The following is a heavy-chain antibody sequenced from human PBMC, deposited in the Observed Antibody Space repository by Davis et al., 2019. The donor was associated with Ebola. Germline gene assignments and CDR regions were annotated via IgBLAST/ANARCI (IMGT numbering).Heavy chain of an antibody. J-gene: IGHJ3*02. V-gene: IGHV3-30*18. Sequence: PGGSLRLSCAASGFSFSSYGIHWVRQAPGKGLEWVAVISYDGSNKKYADSVKGRFTVSRDNSKNTVYLEMNSLGAEDTAVYYCAKGDTVVVTGIPYEAFDIWGHGTMVTVSS. CDR1: GFSFSSYG. CDR2: ISYDGSNK. D-gene: IGHD2-21*02. CDR3: AKGDTVVVTGIPYEAFDI.